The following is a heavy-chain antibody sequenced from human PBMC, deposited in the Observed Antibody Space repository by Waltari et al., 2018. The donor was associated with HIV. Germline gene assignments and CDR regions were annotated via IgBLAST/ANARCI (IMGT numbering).Heavy chain of an antibody. J-gene: IGHJ4*02. V-gene: IGHV3-33*01. CDR1: GFTFSNFA. CDR2: IWYDGDNK. Sequence: QVQLVGSGGGVVQPGRSLSLACAASGFTFSNFAMHWVRQAPGKGLEWVAVIWYDGDNKYYADSVKGRFTISRDNSKNTLYLQMNSLRVEDTAVYYCARGGYYYDISGYYHYWGQGTLVTVSS. CDR3: ARGGYYYDISGYYHY. D-gene: IGHD3-22*01.